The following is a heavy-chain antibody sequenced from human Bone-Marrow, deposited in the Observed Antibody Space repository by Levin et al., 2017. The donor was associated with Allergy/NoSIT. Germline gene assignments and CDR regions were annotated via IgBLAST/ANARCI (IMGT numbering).Heavy chain of an antibody. CDR1: GFTFSDFY. V-gene: IGHV3-11*01. D-gene: IGHD6-13*01. J-gene: IGHJ6*02. CDR3: ATIAARALYGLDV. CDR2: ISDSGSTT. Sequence: SCVASGFTFSDFYMSWIRQAPGKGLEWISYISDSGSTTSYADSVKGRFTISRDNAKKSLYLQMNSLRAEDTAVYYCATIAARALYGLDVWGQGTTVTVSS.